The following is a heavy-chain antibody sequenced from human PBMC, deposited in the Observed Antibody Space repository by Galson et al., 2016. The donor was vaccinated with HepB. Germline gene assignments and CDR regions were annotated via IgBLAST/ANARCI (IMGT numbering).Heavy chain of an antibody. CDR1: GNTLTTYF. V-gene: IGHV1-69*13. CDR3: ARILEWLTNYYHAMDV. CDR2: IIPISGTT. Sequence: SVKVSCKASGNTLTTYFMHWVRQAPGQGLEWMGGIIPISGTTNYAQQFQGRVTITADEPTSTAYMELRSLRSDDTAVYYCARILEWLTNYYHAMDVWGQGTTVTVSS. D-gene: IGHD3-3*01. J-gene: IGHJ6*02.